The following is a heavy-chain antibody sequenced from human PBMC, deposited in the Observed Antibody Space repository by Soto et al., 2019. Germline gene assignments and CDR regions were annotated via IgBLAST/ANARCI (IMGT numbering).Heavy chain of an antibody. J-gene: IGHJ6*03. V-gene: IGHV1-3*01. CDR3: AKGVGSNRDYYYYYMDV. CDR1: GYTFTSYA. D-gene: IGHD2-2*01. CDR2: INAGNGNT. Sequence: QVQLVQSGAEVKKPGASVKVSCKASGYTFTSYAMHWVRQAPGQRLEWMGWINAGNGNTKYSQKFQGRVTITRDTSARTAYMELSSLRSEDTAVYYCAKGVGSNRDYYYYYMDVWGKGTTVTVSS.